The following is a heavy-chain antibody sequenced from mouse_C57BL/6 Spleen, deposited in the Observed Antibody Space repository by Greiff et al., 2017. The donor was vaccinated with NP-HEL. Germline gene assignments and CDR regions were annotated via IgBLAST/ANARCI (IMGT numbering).Heavy chain of an antibody. CDR2: ISSGSSTI. CDR3: ARGRDYDYELDY. Sequence: EVHLVESGGGLVKPGGSLKLSCAASGFTFSDYGMHWVRQAPEKGLEWVAYISSGSSTIYYADTVKGRFTISRDNDKNTLFLQMNSLRSEDTAMYYCARGRDYDYELDYWGQGTTLTVSS. CDR1: GFTFSDYG. V-gene: IGHV5-17*01. J-gene: IGHJ2*01. D-gene: IGHD2-4*01.